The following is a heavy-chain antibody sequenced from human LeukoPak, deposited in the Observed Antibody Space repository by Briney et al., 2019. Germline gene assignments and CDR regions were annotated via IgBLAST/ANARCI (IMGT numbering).Heavy chain of an antibody. J-gene: IGHJ4*02. CDR2: ISSSSSYI. CDR3: ARAHNWKYGSFDF. D-gene: IGHD1-7*01. V-gene: IGHV3-21*01. Sequence: PGGSLRLSCAASGFSFSSSAMSWVRQAPGKGLEWVSCISSSSSYIYYADSVKGRFTISRDNAKNSLYLQMNSLRAEDTAVYYCARAHNWKYGSFDFWGQGTLVTVSS. CDR1: GFSFSSSA.